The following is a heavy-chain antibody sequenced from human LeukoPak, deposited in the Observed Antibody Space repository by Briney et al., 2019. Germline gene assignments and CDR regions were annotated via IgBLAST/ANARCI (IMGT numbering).Heavy chain of an antibody. V-gene: IGHV4-39*07. CDR2: IYYSGST. CDR1: GGSISSSSYY. D-gene: IGHD6-13*01. J-gene: IGHJ5*02. Sequence: SQTLSLTCTVSGGSISSSSYYWGWIRQPPGKGLEWIGSIYYSGSTYYNPSLKSRVTISVDTSKNQFSLKLSSVTAADTAVYYCAREPALSWTNWFDPWGQGTLVTVSS. CDR3: AREPALSWTNWFDP.